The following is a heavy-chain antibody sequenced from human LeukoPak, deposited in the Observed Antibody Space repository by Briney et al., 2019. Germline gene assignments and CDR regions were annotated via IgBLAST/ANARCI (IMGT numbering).Heavy chain of an antibody. CDR3: ARGVYYGSGSYYAGSAFDI. CDR1: GGSISSYY. Sequence: PSETLSLTCTVSGGSISSYYWSWIRQPPGKGLEWIGYIYYSGSTNYNPSLKSRVTMSVDTSKNQFSLKLSSVTAADTAVYYCARGVYYGSGSYYAGSAFDIWGQGTMVTVSS. J-gene: IGHJ3*02. D-gene: IGHD3-10*01. CDR2: IYYSGST. V-gene: IGHV4-59*12.